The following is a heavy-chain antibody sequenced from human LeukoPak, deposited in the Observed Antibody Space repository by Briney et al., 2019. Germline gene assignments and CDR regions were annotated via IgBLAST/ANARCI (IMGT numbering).Heavy chain of an antibody. CDR2: IYYSGST. J-gene: IGHJ4*02. D-gene: IGHD3-3*01. V-gene: IGHV4-59*01. Sequence: SETLSLTCTVSGGSISSYYWSRIRQPPGKGLEWIGYIYYSGSTNYNPSLKSRVTISVDTSKNQFSLKLSSVTAADTAVYYCARSPTIFGVVTLDYWGQGTLVTVSS. CDR3: ARSPTIFGVVTLDY. CDR1: GGSISSYY.